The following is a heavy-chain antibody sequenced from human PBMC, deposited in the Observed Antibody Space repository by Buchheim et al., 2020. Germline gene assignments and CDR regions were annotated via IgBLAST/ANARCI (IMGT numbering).Heavy chain of an antibody. CDR2: IFHSGST. J-gene: IGHJ3*02. V-gene: IGHV4-30-2*01. CDR1: GGSISSGGYS. D-gene: IGHD3-22*01. CDR3: ARASHYYDCSGYYYLSAFDI. Sequence: QLQLQESGSRLVKPSQTLSLTCAVSGGSISSGGYSWSWIRQPPGKGLEWVGDIFHSGSTYFTPSLKSRVTISVDRSKNKFSLKLSSVTAADTAVYYCARASHYYDCSGYYYLSAFDIWGQGT.